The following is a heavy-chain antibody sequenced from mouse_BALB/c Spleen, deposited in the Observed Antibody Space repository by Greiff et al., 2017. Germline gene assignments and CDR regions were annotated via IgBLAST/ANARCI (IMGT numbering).Heavy chain of an antibody. V-gene: IGHV1-87*01. Sequence: QVQLKQSGAELARPGASVKLSCKASGYTFTSYWMQWVKQRPGQGLEWIGAIYPGDGDTRYTQKFKGKATLTADKSSSTAYMQLSSLASEDSAVYYCARSDGYPWFAYWGQGTLVTVSA. CDR2: IYPGDGDT. CDR1: GYTFTSYW. J-gene: IGHJ3*01. D-gene: IGHD2-3*01. CDR3: ARSDGYPWFAY.